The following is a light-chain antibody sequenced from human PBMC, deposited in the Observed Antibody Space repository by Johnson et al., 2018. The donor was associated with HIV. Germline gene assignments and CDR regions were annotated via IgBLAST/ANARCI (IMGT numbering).Light chain of an antibody. CDR3: GTWDSSLTASYV. CDR1: SSNIGNNY. J-gene: IGLJ1*01. CDR2: ENN. Sequence: QSVLTLPPSVSAAPGQKVTISCSGSSSNIGNNYVSWYQQLPGTAPKLLIYENNKRPSGIPDRFSGSKSGTSATLGITGLQTGDEADYYCGTWDSSLTASYVFGTGTKVTVL. V-gene: IGLV1-51*02.